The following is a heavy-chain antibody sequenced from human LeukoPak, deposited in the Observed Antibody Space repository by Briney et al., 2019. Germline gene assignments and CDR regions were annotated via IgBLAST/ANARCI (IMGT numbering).Heavy chain of an antibody. J-gene: IGHJ4*02. D-gene: IGHD1-26*01. CDR2: IHRSGSP. Sequence: FETLCPSRTVSLDSTTSNFWSWVRQPPGKGLEWIGEIHRSGSPNYNPSLQSRVTISIDRSRNQIALELSTVTAADTAVYYCAREIHGGFSPWAYCGQGTLVTVSS. CDR3: AREIHGGFSPWAY. V-gene: IGHV4/OR15-8*01. CDR1: LDSTTSNF.